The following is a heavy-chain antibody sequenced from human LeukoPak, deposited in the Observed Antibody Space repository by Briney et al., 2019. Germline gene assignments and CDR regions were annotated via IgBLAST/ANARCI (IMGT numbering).Heavy chain of an antibody. J-gene: IGHJ4*02. CDR2: IVVGSGNT. V-gene: IGHV1-58*01. CDR1: GFTFTSSA. D-gene: IGHD5-12*01. Sequence: SVKVSSTASGFTFTSSAVQWVRQARGQRLEWIGWIVVGSGNTNYAQKFQERVTITRDMSTSTAYMELSSLRSEDTAVYYCAADGEDGYDSFVVGDRFDYWGQGTLVTVSS. CDR3: AADGEDGYDSFVVGDRFDY.